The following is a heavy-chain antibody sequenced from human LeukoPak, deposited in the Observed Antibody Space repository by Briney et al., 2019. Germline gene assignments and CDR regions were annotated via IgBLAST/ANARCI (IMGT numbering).Heavy chain of an antibody. J-gene: IGHJ4*02. Sequence: GESLRLSCAASGFTFSSYAMHWVRQAPGKGLEWVALISYNGDNKYYADPVKGRFTISRDNSKNTLYLQMNSLRPEDTAVYYCARSFGYGYYFDYWGQGTLVTVSS. V-gene: IGHV3-30*04. CDR3: ARSFGYGYYFDY. D-gene: IGHD2-2*03. CDR1: GFTFSSYA. CDR2: ISYNGDNK.